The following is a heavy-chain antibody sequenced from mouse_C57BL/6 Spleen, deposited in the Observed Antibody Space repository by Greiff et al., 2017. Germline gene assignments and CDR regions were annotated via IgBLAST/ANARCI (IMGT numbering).Heavy chain of an antibody. CDR1: GYTFTDYY. V-gene: IGHV1-76*01. Sequence: VQLQQSGAELVRPGASVKLSCKASGYTFTDYYINWVKQRPGQGLEWIARIYPGSGNTYYNEKFKGKATLTAEKSSSTAYMQLSSLTSEDSAVYFCARSGGNFYYYAMDYWGQGTSVTVSS. CDR3: ARSGGNFYYYAMDY. CDR2: IYPGSGNT. D-gene: IGHD2-1*01. J-gene: IGHJ4*01.